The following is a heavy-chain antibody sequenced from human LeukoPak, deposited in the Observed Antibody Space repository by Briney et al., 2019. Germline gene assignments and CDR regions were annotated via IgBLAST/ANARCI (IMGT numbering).Heavy chain of an antibody. Sequence: ASVKVSCKASGYTFTSYDINWMRQATGQGLEWMGWMNPNSGNTGYAQKFQGRVTMTRNTSISTAYMELSSLRSEDTAVYYCARGGRYPLYYGMDVWGQGTTVTVSS. CDR2: MNPNSGNT. CDR3: ARGGRYPLYYGMDV. J-gene: IGHJ6*02. CDR1: GYTFTSYD. D-gene: IGHD1-1*01. V-gene: IGHV1-8*01.